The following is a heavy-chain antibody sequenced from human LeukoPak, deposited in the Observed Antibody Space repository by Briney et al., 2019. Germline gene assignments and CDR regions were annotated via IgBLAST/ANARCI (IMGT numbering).Heavy chain of an antibody. CDR2: IYYSGST. J-gene: IGHJ6*03. D-gene: IGHD3-22*01. V-gene: IGHV4-59*01. CDR1: GGSISSYY. CDR3: ARSSEGRYYYDSSGFSYYYYYMDV. Sequence: SETLSLTCTVSGGSISSYYWSWIRQPPGKGLEWIGYIYYSGSTNYNPSLKSRVTISVDTSKNQFSLKLSSVTAADTAVYYCARSSEGRYYYDSSGFSYYYYYMDVWGKGTTVTISS.